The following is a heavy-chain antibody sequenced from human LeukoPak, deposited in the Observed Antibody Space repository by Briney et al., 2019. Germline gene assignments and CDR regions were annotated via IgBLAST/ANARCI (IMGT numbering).Heavy chain of an antibody. Sequence: GASVKVSCKASGYTFTSYGISWVRQAPGQGLEWMGWISAYSGNTNYAQKLQGRVTMTTDTSTSTAYMELRSLRSDDTAVYYCARDIPFPPRDFWSGRTYYYYYMDVWGKGTTVTVSS. CDR3: ARDIPFPPRDFWSGRTYYYYYMDV. CDR1: GYTFTSYG. D-gene: IGHD3-3*01. CDR2: ISAYSGNT. V-gene: IGHV1-18*01. J-gene: IGHJ6*03.